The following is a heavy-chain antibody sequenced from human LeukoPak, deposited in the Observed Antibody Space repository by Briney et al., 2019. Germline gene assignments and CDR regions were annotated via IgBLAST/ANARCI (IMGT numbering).Heavy chain of an antibody. V-gene: IGHV3-23*01. CDR3: AKGGYDYALSASHLDY. CDR1: GFTFSSYA. J-gene: IGHJ4*02. Sequence: GGSLRLSCAASGFTFSSYAMSWVHQAPGKGLEWVSAISGSGGSTYYADSVKGRFTISRDNSKNTLYLQMNSLRAEDTAVYYCAKGGYDYALSASHLDYWGQGTLVTVSS. CDR2: ISGSGGST. D-gene: IGHD3-16*01.